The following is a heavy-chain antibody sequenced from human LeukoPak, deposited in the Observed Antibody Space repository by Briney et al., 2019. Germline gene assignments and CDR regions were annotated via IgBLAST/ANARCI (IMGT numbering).Heavy chain of an antibody. CDR1: GFTFSSYA. D-gene: IGHD5-24*01. V-gene: IGHV3-23*01. CDR2: ISGNGGRT. CDR3: AKVAEMDTILGKFDN. Sequence: GGSLRLSCAASGFTFSSYAMSWVRQAPGKRLEWVSAISGNGGRTYYADSVKGRFTISRDNSKNTLYLQMNSLRAEDTALYYCAKVAEMDTILGKFDNWGQGTLVTVSS. J-gene: IGHJ5*02.